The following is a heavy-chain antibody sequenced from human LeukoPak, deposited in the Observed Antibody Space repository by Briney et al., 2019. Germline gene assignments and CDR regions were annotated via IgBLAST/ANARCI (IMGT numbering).Heavy chain of an antibody. Sequence: ASVKVSCKASGYTFTSYGISWVRQAPGQGLEWMGWISAYNGNTNYAQKLQGRVTMTTDTSTSTAYMELRSLRSDDTAVYYCARSGVRRGVVQAATGDRGTFGAVIAIGYWGQGTLVTVSS. CDR2: ISAYNGNT. D-gene: IGHD3-16*02. CDR3: ARSGVRRGVVQAATGDRGTFGAVIAIGY. CDR1: GYTFTSYG. V-gene: IGHV1-18*01. J-gene: IGHJ4*02.